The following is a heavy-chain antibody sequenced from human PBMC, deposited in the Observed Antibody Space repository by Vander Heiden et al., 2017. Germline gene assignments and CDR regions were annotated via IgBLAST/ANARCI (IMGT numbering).Heavy chain of an antibody. J-gene: IGHJ4*02. CDR2: IKQDGSEK. V-gene: IGHV3-7*01. D-gene: IGHD6-19*01. CDR1: GFPFNIHW. Sequence: LVQPGGSLRLSCAASGFPFNIHWMSWVRQAPGKGLEWVAHIKQDGSEKYYVDSVKGRFTISRDNAKNSLYLQMNSLRAEDTAVYYCTREGSGWLDYWGQGALVTVSS. CDR3: TREGSGWLDY.